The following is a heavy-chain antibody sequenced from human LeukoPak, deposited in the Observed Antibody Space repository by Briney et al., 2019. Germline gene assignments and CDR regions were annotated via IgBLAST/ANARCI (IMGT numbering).Heavy chain of an antibody. Sequence: GGSLRLSCTVSGFTLSTYSLNWVRRAPGKGLEWVSLMTNSRSYYADSVKGRFTISRDNAKNSLDLVMSSLRVDDTAVYYCARETYTSWAFDIWGQGTMVTVSS. J-gene: IGHJ3*02. D-gene: IGHD1-1*01. V-gene: IGHV3-21*01. CDR1: GFTLSTYS. CDR2: MTNSRSY. CDR3: ARETYTSWAFDI.